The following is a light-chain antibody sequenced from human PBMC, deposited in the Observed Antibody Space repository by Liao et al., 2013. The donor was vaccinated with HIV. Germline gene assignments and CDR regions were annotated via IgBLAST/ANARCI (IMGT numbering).Light chain of an antibody. V-gene: IGLV3-25*03. CDR1: KLGEKY. CDR3: QSADSSGTLGV. J-gene: IGLJ2*01. Sequence: SYVVTQPPSVSVSPGQTATITCSGDKLGEKYASWYQQKPGQSPVLLIYKDSERPSGIPERFSGSSSGTTVTLTISGVQAEDEADYYCQSADSSGTLGVFGGGTKLTVL. CDR2: KDS.